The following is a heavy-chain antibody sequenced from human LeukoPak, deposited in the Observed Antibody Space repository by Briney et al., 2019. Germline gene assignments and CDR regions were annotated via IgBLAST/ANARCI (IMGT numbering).Heavy chain of an antibody. D-gene: IGHD6-6*01. CDR1: GGTFSSYA. Sequence: SVKVSCKASGGTFSSYAISWVRQAPGQGLEWMGGIIPIFGTANYAQKFQGRVTITTDESTSTAYMELSSLRSEDAAVYYCARDLRQLARDRFDPWGQGTLVTASS. J-gene: IGHJ5*02. CDR3: ARDLRQLARDRFDP. V-gene: IGHV1-69*05. CDR2: IIPIFGTA.